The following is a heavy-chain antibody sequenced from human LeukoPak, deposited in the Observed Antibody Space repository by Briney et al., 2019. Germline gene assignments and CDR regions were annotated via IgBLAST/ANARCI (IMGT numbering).Heavy chain of an antibody. V-gene: IGHV3-30*18. CDR1: GFTFSSYG. D-gene: IGHD6-19*01. CDR3: AKDRIAVAGTPGY. Sequence: PGRSLRLSCAASGFTFSSYGMHWVRQAPGKGLEWVAVISYDGSNKCYADSVKGRFTISRDNSKNTLYLQMNSLRAEDTAVYYCAKDRIAVAGTPGYWGQGTLVTVSS. CDR2: ISYDGSNK. J-gene: IGHJ4*02.